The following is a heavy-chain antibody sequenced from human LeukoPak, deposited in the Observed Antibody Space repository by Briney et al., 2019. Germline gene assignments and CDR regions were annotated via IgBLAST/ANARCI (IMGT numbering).Heavy chain of an antibody. CDR2: IRYDGTNK. D-gene: IGHD1-26*01. CDR1: GFTFSSYG. V-gene: IGHV3-30*02. Sequence: TGGSLRLSCAASGFTFSSYGMHWDRQAPGKGLEWVAFIRYDGTNKYYADSVKGRFTISRDNSKNTLYLQMNSLRAEDTAVYYCAKDRSGSYSQGLDYWGQGTLVTVSS. CDR3: AKDRSGSYSQGLDY. J-gene: IGHJ4*02.